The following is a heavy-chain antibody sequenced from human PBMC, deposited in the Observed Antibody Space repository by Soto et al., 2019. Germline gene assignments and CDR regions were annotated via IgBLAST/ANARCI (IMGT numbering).Heavy chain of an antibody. V-gene: IGHV3-66*01. J-gene: IGHJ3*01. CDR3: ATDPGGSVAHGV. CDR2: IYSGGDT. CDR1: GLTVSNNY. Sequence: ELQLVESGGGLVQPGGSVRLSCAVSGLTVSNNYMSWVRQAPGKGLEWVSHIYSGGDTFYSKSVRGRFTISRDSSKNTLYLQMDSLRVEDTAVYYCATDPGGSVAHGVWGQGTMVTIPS. D-gene: IGHD3-10*01.